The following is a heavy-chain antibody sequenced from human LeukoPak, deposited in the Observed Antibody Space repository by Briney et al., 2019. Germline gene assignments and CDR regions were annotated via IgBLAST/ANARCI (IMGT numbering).Heavy chain of an antibody. V-gene: IGHV4-59*12. CDR2: IYYSAST. CDR3: AREVVAATPDY. J-gene: IGHJ4*02. Sequence: SETLSLTCTVSGGSISSYYWSWIRQPPGKGLEWIGYIYYSASTNYNPSLKSRVTISVDTSKNQFSLKLSSVTAADTAVYYCAREVVAATPDYWGQGTLVTVSS. CDR1: GGSISSYY. D-gene: IGHD2-15*01.